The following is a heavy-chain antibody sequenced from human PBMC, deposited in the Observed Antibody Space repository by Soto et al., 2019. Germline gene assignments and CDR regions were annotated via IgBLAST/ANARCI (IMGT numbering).Heavy chain of an antibody. Sequence: QVQLVESGGGVVQPGRSLRLSCAASGFTFSSYGMHWVRQAPGKGLEWVAVISYDGSNKYYADSVKGRFTISRVNSKNXRDLQMNSLRSEDTAVYYCAKVRAVAWYYYYGMDVWGQGTTVTVSS. D-gene: IGHD6-19*01. CDR2: ISYDGSNK. J-gene: IGHJ6*02. CDR3: AKVRAVAWYYYYGMDV. CDR1: GFTFSSYG. V-gene: IGHV3-30*18.